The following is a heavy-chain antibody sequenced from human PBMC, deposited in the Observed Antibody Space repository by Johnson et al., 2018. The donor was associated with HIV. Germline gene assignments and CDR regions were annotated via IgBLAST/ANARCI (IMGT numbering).Heavy chain of an antibody. J-gene: IGHJ3*02. V-gene: IGHV3-30*04. CDR1: GFTFSSYA. Sequence: QVQLVESGGGVVQPGRSLRLSCAASGFTFSSYAMHWVRQAPGKGLEWVAVISYDGSNKYYADSVKGRFTISRDNSKNTLYLQMNGLRAEDTAVYYCARDKGNYDILTGYYNVGAFDIWGQGTMVTVSS. D-gene: IGHD3-9*01. CDR2: ISYDGSNK. CDR3: ARDKGNYDILTGYYNVGAFDI.